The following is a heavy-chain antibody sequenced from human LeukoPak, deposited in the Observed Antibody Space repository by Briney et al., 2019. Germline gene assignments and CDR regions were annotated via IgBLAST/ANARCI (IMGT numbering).Heavy chain of an antibody. D-gene: IGHD5-12*01. V-gene: IGHV3-64*04. CDR1: GFTFSSFA. CDR2: ISSNGGIT. CDR3: AKDSHDSGYDFDY. J-gene: IGHJ4*02. Sequence: GGSLRLSCSASGFTFSSFAMHWVRQAPGKGLEYVSAISSNGGITYYADSLKGRLTISRDNSKNTLYLQMNSLRAEDTAVYYCAKDSHDSGYDFDYWGQGTLVTVSS.